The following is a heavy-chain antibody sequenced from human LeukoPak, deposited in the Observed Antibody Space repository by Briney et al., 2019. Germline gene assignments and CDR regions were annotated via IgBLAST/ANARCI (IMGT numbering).Heavy chain of an antibody. V-gene: IGHV3-30*18. CDR3: AKQHDFWGGYIRVFDS. CDR1: GFTFSSYA. Sequence: GGSLRLSCAASGFTFSSYAMHWVRQAPGKGLEWVAVISYDGSNKYYADSVKGRITISRDNSKNTLNLQMTSLRAEDTAMYYCAKQHDFWGGYIRVFDSWGQGTLVTVSS. D-gene: IGHD3-3*01. J-gene: IGHJ4*02. CDR2: ISYDGSNK.